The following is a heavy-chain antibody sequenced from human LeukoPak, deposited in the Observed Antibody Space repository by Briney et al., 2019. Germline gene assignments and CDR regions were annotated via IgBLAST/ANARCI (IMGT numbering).Heavy chain of an antibody. J-gene: IGHJ3*02. Sequence: ASVKVSCKASGGTFSSYAISWVRQAPGQGLEWMGGINPSNDDTKYSQKFQGRVTMTRDTSTSTVYMELSSLRSEDTAVYYCARDEYLGGNDAFDIWGQGTMVTVSS. CDR3: ARDEYLGGNDAFDI. V-gene: IGHV1-18*01. CDR2: INPSNDDT. D-gene: IGHD2-15*01. CDR1: GGTFSSYA.